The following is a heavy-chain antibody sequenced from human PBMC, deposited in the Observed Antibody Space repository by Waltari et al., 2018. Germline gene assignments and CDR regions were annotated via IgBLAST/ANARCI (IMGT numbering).Heavy chain of an antibody. D-gene: IGHD3-16*01. Sequence: QLVQSGAEVKKPGAPVKVSCTASGYIFSNYGITWVRKAPGQGLEWMGWINPYNGDTKYEQNLQDRVTMTTDTSTTTAYMEIRTLRSDDTAIYYCARDDVNRSNFGGFWGQGTLVTVSS. CDR3: ARDDVNRSNFGGF. CDR2: INPYNGDT. V-gene: IGHV1-18*01. CDR1: GYIFSNYG. J-gene: IGHJ4*02.